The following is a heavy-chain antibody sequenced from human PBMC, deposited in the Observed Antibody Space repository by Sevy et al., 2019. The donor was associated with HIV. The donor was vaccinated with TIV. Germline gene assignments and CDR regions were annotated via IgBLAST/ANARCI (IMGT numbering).Heavy chain of an antibody. CDR3: ARVPDSGGRGRADY. J-gene: IGHJ4*02. D-gene: IGHD1-26*01. CDR1: GFSFNTYT. CDR2: ISSSGVYE. Sequence: GGSLRLSCAASGFSFNTYTFYWVRQAPGEGLEWISSISSSGVYEYYADSVRGRFTISRDNAKNSPSLQMNGLGVEDTGVYYCARVPDSGGRGRADYWGQGTRVTVSS. V-gene: IGHV3-21*01.